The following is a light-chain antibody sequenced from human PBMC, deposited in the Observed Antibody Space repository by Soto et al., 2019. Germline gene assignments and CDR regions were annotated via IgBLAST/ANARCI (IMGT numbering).Light chain of an antibody. V-gene: IGLV2-8*01. CDR2: DVT. Sequence: QSALTQPPSASGSPGQSVTLSCTGASSDVGGYNFVSWYQHHPGKAPRLMICDVTQRPSGVPDRFSGSKSGNTASLTVSGLQVDDEAYYYCSTYAGSIIPVAFGGGTKVTVL. J-gene: IGLJ2*01. CDR1: SSDVGGYNF. CDR3: STYAGSIIPVA.